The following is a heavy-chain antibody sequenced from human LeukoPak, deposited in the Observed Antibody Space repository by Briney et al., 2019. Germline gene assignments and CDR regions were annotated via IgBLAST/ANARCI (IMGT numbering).Heavy chain of an antibody. Sequence: SETLSLTCGFYSGSFRNYYWSCIRQSPGKGLERIGEINQSGRTNYNPSLKTRLTISVDTAKNLFSLNLTSMTAADTATYYCAVRDGHSTSSGDTWGQGTLVTVSS. CDR2: INQSGRT. V-gene: IGHV4-34*01. D-gene: IGHD6-6*01. CDR1: SGSFRNYY. CDR3: AVRDGHSTSSGDT. J-gene: IGHJ5*02.